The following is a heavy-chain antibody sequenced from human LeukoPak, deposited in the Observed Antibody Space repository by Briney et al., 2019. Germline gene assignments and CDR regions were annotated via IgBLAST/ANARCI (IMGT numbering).Heavy chain of an antibody. J-gene: IGHJ4*02. CDR1: GFTFSSYS. CDR2: ISSSSSYI. D-gene: IGHD6-13*01. CDR3: ARDRATYSSSWYEGY. Sequence: GGSLRLSCAASGFTFSSYSMNWVRQAPGKGLEWVSSISSSSSYIYYADSVKGRFTISRDNAKNSLYLQMNSLRAEDTAVYYCARDRATYSSSWYEGYWGQGTLVTVSS. V-gene: IGHV3-21*01.